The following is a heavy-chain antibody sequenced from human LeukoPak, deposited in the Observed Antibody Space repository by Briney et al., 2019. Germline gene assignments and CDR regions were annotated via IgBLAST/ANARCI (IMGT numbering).Heavy chain of an antibody. J-gene: IGHJ5*02. Sequence: PGGPLRLSCAASGFTFSSYAMSWVRQAPGKGLEWVSAISGSGGSTYYADSVKGRFTISRDNSKNTLYLQMNSPRAEDTAVYYCAKDTLSGSYEDWFDPWGQGTLVTVSS. CDR2: ISGSGGST. CDR3: AKDTLSGSYEDWFDP. V-gene: IGHV3-23*01. CDR1: GFTFSSYA. D-gene: IGHD3-10*01.